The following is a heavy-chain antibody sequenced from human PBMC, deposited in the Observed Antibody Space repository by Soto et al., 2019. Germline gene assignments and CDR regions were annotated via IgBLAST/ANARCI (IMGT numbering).Heavy chain of an antibody. J-gene: IGHJ5*02. D-gene: IGHD3-16*01. CDR1: GFSLTTRGVG. V-gene: IGHV2-5*02. CDR2: IYWDDDK. CDR3: AHIPNYYQYDWFDP. Sequence: QITLKESGPTLVKPTQTLTLTCTFSGFSLTTRGVGVGWIRQPTGKALGCLALIYWDDDKRYSPSLQSRLAITKDTTKNQVVLTMTNVDPVDTATYYCAHIPNYYQYDWFDPRGHGTLGSVSS.